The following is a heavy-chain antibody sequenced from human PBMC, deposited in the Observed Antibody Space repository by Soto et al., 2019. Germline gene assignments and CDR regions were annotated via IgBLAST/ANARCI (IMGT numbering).Heavy chain of an antibody. D-gene: IGHD4-17*01. Sequence: SETLSLTCTVSGGSIGSYYWSWVRQPPGKGLEWIGYIYYSGSTNYNPSLKSRVTISVDTSKNQFSLKLSSVTAADTAVYYCARESDYGDNEGYFQHWGQGTLVTVSS. J-gene: IGHJ1*01. CDR1: GGSIGSYY. V-gene: IGHV4-59*01. CDR2: IYYSGST. CDR3: ARESDYGDNEGYFQH.